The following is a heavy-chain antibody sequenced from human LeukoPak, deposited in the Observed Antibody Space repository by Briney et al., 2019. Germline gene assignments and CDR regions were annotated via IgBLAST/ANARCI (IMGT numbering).Heavy chain of an antibody. CDR2: ITSNGVGT. CDR3: AGGSSWYLDY. CDR1: GFTFITYP. J-gene: IGHJ4*02. D-gene: IGHD6-13*01. V-gene: IGHV3-64*01. Sequence: PGGSLRLSCAASGFTFITYPMHWVRQAPGKGLEYVSSITSNGVGTYYANSVKGRFTISRDNSKNTLYLEIGSLRAEDMAVYCCAGGSSWYLDYWGQGTLVTVSS.